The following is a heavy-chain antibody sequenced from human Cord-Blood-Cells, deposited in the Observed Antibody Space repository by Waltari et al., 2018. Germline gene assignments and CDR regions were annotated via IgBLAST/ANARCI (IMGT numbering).Heavy chain of an antibody. D-gene: IGHD5-12*01. Sequence: QVQLVESGGGVVQPGRSLRLPCAASGFTFSSYAMHWVRQALGKGLAWVAVISYDGSNKYYADSVKGRFTISRDNSKNTLYLQMNSLRAEDTAVYYCARDRDIVATGGVDYWGQGTLVTVSS. CDR1: GFTFSSYA. V-gene: IGHV3-30-3*01. CDR2: ISYDGSNK. J-gene: IGHJ4*02. CDR3: ARDRDIVATGGVDY.